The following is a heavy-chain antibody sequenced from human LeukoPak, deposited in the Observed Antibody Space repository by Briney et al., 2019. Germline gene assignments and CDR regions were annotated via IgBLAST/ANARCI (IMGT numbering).Heavy chain of an antibody. CDR1: GYSFTTYW. Sequence: GESLKISCKVSGYSFTTYWIGWVRQMPGKGLEWMGIIYPGDSDTRYSPSFQGQVTISADESISTAYLQWSSLKASDTAMYYCARHGGGYCRSTSCYLFDPWGQGTLVTVSS. V-gene: IGHV5-51*01. J-gene: IGHJ5*02. CDR3: ARHGGGYCRSTSCYLFDP. CDR2: IYPGDSDT. D-gene: IGHD2-2*01.